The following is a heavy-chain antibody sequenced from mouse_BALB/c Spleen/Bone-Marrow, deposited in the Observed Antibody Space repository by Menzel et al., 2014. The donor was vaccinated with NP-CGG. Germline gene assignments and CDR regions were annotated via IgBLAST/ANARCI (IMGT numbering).Heavy chain of an antibody. CDR3: ARHYYGSSHFAY. V-gene: IGHV1-9*01. CDR2: ILPGSGST. Sequence: QVQLKESGTELMKPGASVKISCKATGYTFSSYWIEWVKQRPGHGLEWIGEILPGSGSTNYNEKFKGKATFTADTSSNTAYMQRSSLTSEDSAVYYCARHYYGSSHFAYWGQGTLVTVSA. CDR1: GYTFSSYW. J-gene: IGHJ3*01. D-gene: IGHD1-1*01.